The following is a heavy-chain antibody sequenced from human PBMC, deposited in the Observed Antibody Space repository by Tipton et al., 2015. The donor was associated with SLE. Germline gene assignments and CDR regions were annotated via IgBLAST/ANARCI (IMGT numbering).Heavy chain of an antibody. V-gene: IGHV4-34*01. D-gene: IGHD1-14*01. Sequence: LRLSCAVYGGAFSGYYWSWIPQLLGHGLEWVGEINHSGTTNYNPSLKSRVTISVDTSKNQFSLKLSSVTAADTAVYYCARDGPAASDVYKSRGQ. CDR1: GGAFSGYY. J-gene: IGHJ1*01. CDR2: INHSGTT. CDR3: ARDGPAASDVYKS.